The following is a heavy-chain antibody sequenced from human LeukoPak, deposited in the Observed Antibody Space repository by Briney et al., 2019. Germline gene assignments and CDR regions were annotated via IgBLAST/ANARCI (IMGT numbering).Heavy chain of an antibody. Sequence: GGSLRLSCAASGFTFSTYAMSWVRQAPGKGLEWVSVIYSGGSTYYADSVKGRFTISRDNSKNTLYLQMNSLRAEDTAVYYCARDLSGWYGWFDPWGQGTLVTVSS. CDR1: GFTFSTYA. CDR3: ARDLSGWYGWFDP. D-gene: IGHD6-19*01. J-gene: IGHJ5*02. CDR2: IYSGGST. V-gene: IGHV3-66*01.